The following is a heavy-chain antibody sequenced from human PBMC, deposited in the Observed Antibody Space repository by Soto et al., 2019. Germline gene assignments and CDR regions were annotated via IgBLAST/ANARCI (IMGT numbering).Heavy chain of an antibody. V-gene: IGHV1-8*01. CDR2: MNPNSGNT. CDR3: ARGLEEARVYDFWSGSPGDV. Sequence: APVKGSCKASGYTFTSYDIKWGRQAPGQGVEWVGWMNPNSGNTGYAQKFQGRVTLTRNTSISTAYMELSSLRSEETAVYYCARGLEEARVYDFWSGSPGDVWGKGTTVTVSS. D-gene: IGHD3-3*01. CDR1: GYTFTSYD. J-gene: IGHJ6*04.